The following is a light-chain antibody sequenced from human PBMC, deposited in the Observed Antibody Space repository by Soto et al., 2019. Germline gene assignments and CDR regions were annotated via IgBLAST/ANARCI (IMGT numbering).Light chain of an antibody. CDR1: QSLLHTNGYNY. V-gene: IGKV2-28*01. J-gene: IGKJ2*01. Sequence: DIVMTQSPLSLPVTPGEPASISCRSSQSLLHTNGYNYLDWYLQKPGQSPQLLIYLGSNRASGVPDRFSGSGSGTDFTLKISRVEAEDVGVGYCMKALHTPYAFGQGTKLEIK. CDR2: LGS. CDR3: MKALHTPYA.